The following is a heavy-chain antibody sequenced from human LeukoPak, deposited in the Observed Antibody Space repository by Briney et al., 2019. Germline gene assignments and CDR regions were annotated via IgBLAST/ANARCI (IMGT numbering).Heavy chain of an antibody. D-gene: IGHD3-22*01. CDR1: GGSISSGDYY. J-gene: IGHJ2*01. CDR2: IYYSGST. V-gene: IGHV4-30-4*01. CDR3: AREDVVTMTESWYFDL. Sequence: SQTLSLTCTVSGGSISSGDYYWSWIRQPPGKGLEWIGYIYYSGSTYYNPSLKSRVTISVDTSKNQFSLKLSSVTAADTAVYYCAREDVVTMTESWYFDLWGRGTLVTVSS.